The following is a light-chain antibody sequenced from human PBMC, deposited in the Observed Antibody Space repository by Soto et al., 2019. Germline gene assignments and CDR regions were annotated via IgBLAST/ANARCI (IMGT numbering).Light chain of an antibody. Sequence: EIVLTQSPATLSLSPGERATLSCRASQSVGSWLAWYQQKPGQPPRLLIYDVSNRATGIPARFSGSGSGTDFTLTISRLDPEDVAVYYCQQRHWPWTFGQGTTVEVK. J-gene: IGKJ1*01. CDR2: DVS. V-gene: IGKV3-11*01. CDR3: QQRHWPWT. CDR1: QSVGSW.